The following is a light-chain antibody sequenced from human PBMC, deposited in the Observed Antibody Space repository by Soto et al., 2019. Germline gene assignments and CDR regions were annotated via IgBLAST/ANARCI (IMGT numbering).Light chain of an antibody. CDR2: SAS. CDR1: QNIDIW. CDR3: QQYSSRWT. J-gene: IGKJ1*01. Sequence: DIQMTQSPSTLSASVGDRVTITCRASQNIDIWLAWYQQKPGKAPNLLIYSASSLQSGVPSRFSGSGSGTEFTLTINSLQPDDFATYYCQQYSSRWTSGQGTEVEIK. V-gene: IGKV1-5*03.